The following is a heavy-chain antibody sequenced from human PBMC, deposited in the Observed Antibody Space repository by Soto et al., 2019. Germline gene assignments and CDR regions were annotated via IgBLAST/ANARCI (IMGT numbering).Heavy chain of an antibody. CDR1: VGTFSSYT. Sequence: QVQLVQSGAEVKKPGSSVKVSCKASVGTFSSYTISWVRQAPGQGLEWMGRIIPILGIANYAQKFQGRVTITADKSTNTAYMELSSLRSEDTAVYYCARSRLCSGSYFGYWGQGTLVTVSS. D-gene: IGHD3-10*02. V-gene: IGHV1-69*02. J-gene: IGHJ4*02. CDR2: IIPILGIA. CDR3: ARSRLCSGSYFGY.